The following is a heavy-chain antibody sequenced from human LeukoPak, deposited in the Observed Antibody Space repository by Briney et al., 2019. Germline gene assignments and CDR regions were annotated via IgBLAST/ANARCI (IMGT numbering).Heavy chain of an antibody. CDR1: GGSISSYY. V-gene: IGHV4-59*01. D-gene: IGHD4-17*01. Sequence: SETLSLTCTVSGGSISSYYWSWIRQPPGKGLEGIGYIYYSGSTNYHPSLKSRVTISVDTSKNQFSLKLSSVTAADTAVYYCARESRDYGDYVPFDYWGQGTLVTVSS. CDR3: ARESRDYGDYVPFDY. J-gene: IGHJ4*02. CDR2: IYYSGST.